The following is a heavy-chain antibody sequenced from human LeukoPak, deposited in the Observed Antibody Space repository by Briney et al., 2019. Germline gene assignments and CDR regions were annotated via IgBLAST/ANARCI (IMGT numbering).Heavy chain of an antibody. V-gene: IGHV1-2*02. J-gene: IGHJ4*02. CDR3: ARDFPSIVLTVYAYRKTTYYFDY. D-gene: IGHD2-8*01. CDR2: INPNSGGT. Sequence: ASVKVSCKASGYTFTGYYMHWVRQAPGQGLEWMGWINPNSGGTNYAQKFQGRVTMTRDTSISTAYMELSRLRSDDTAVYYCARDFPSIVLTVYAYRKTTYYFDYWGQGTLVTVSS. CDR1: GYTFTGYY.